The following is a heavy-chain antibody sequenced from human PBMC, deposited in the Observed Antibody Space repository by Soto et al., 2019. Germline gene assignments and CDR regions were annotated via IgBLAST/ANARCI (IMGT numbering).Heavy chain of an antibody. CDR3: ARTRERLVTDAFDI. CDR2: TYYRSKWYN. Sequence: SQLRSLTCAISGDSVSSNSSAWNWLRHSPSRGLELLGMTYYRSKWYNDFAVSVKSRITINADTSTNQFSRQLNSVTPEDTSLFYCARTRERLVTDAFDIWGQGTMVTV. D-gene: IGHD6-13*01. CDR1: GDSVSSNSSA. J-gene: IGHJ3*02. V-gene: IGHV6-1*01.